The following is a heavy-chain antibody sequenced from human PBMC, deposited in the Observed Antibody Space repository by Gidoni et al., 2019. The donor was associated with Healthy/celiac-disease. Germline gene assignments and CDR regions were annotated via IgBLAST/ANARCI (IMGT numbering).Heavy chain of an antibody. CDR2: ISISSSTI. D-gene: IGHD1-26*01. V-gene: IGHV3-48*02. CDR3: ARIVGAIPDY. J-gene: IGHJ4*02. CDR1: EFTFSSYS. Sequence: EVQLVESGGGLVQPGGSMRLSCAASEFTFSSYSMTCVRHAPVKGLEWFSYISISSSTIYYADSVKGRFTISRDNAKNSLYLQMISLRDEDTAVYYCARIVGAIPDYWGQGTLVTVSS.